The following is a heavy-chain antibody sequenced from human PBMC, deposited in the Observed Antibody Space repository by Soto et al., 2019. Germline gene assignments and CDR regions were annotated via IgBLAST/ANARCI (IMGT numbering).Heavy chain of an antibody. CDR2: ISPTNGNT. D-gene: IGHD6-6*01. Sequence: ASVKVSCKASGYTFSRSVIHWVRQAPGQRLEWMGRISPTNGNTEYSEKLQGRVSITWDTSVSTAYMELSSLRSEDTAVYYCARVRQLVGYFYYYMDVWGKGTTVTVSS. CDR1: GYTFSRSV. CDR3: ARVRQLVGYFYYYMDV. J-gene: IGHJ6*03. V-gene: IGHV1-3*01.